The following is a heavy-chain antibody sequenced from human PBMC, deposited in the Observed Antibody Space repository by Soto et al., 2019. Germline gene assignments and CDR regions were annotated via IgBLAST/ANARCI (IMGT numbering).Heavy chain of an antibody. CDR3: ARGRGDLKLRKFSSSPPDY. Sequence: SETLSLTCAVYGGSFSSYCWNWVRQPPGKGLEWIGEVTPSGSSNYNPSLKSRVTISKDTSKNQFSLEVSSVTAADTAVYYCARGRGDLKLRKFSSSPPDYWGQGTLVTVSS. J-gene: IGHJ4*02. D-gene: IGHD6-6*01. CDR1: GGSFSSYC. V-gene: IGHV4-34*01. CDR2: VTPSGSS.